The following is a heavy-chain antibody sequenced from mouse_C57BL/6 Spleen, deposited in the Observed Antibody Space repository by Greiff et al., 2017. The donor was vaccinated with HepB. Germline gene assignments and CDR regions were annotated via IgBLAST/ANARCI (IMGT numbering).Heavy chain of an antibody. CDR1: GFNIKDDY. CDR2: IDPETGDT. Sequence: EVQLQQSGAELVRPGASVKLSCTASGFNIKDDYMHWVKQRPEQGLEWIGWIDPETGDTEYASKFQGKATITADTSSNTAYLQLSSLTSEDTAVYYCTTRDGSDYYAMDYWGQGTSVTVSS. J-gene: IGHJ4*01. D-gene: IGHD2-3*01. CDR3: TTRDGSDYYAMDY. V-gene: IGHV14-4*01.